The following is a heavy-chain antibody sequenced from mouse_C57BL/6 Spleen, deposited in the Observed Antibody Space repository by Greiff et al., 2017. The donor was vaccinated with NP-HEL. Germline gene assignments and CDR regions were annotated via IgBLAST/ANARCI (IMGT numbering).Heavy chain of an antibody. Sequence: QVQLQQPGAELVMPGASVKLSCKASGYTFTSYWMHWVKQRPGQGLEWIGEVDPSDSDTNYNQKFKGKSTLTVDKSSSTAYMQLSSLTSEDSAVYYCAAQATFAYWGQGTLVTVSA. CDR1: GYTFTSYW. D-gene: IGHD3-2*02. V-gene: IGHV1-69*01. CDR3: AAQATFAY. J-gene: IGHJ3*01. CDR2: VDPSDSDT.